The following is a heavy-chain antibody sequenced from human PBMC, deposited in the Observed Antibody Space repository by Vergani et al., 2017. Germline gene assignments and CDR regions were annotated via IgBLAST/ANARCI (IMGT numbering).Heavy chain of an antibody. CDR2: ISNDGSKK. V-gene: IGHV3-30*18. CDR3: AKAGSVASGSLQYNFYRVV. D-gene: IGHD3-10*01. Sequence: QVQLAESGGGRVQPGRSLRLSCAASGFSFSSHAIHWVRQAPGKGLEWVAVISNDGSKKYYADSVKGRFTISRDNSKNTLDLQMNSLRTQDTAVYYCAKAGSVASGSLQYNFYRVVWGKGATVTVS. J-gene: IGHJ6*03. CDR1: GFSFSSHA.